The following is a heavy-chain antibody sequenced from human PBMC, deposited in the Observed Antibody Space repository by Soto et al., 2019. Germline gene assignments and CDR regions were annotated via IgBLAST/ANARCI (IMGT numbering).Heavy chain of an antibody. CDR1: GGSISSGYYY. V-gene: IGHV4-30-4*01. D-gene: IGHD3-22*01. Sequence: SETLSLTCSVSGGSISSGYYYWSWIRQPPGKGLEWIGNIYYSGNTYYNPSLKSRLIISIDTSKNQFSLKVGSVTAADTAAYYCAGAHYYDSSGYYCWGQGTLVTVSS. J-gene: IGHJ4*02. CDR2: IYYSGNT. CDR3: AGAHYYDSSGYYC.